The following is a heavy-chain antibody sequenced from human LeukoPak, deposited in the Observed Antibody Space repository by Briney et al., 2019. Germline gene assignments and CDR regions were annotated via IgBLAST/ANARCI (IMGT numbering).Heavy chain of an antibody. CDR1: GFTFSSYA. CDR2: INHSGGT. CDR3: ARHDRDIVVVPAALDY. D-gene: IGHD2-2*01. V-gene: IGHV4-34*01. Sequence: PGGSLRLSCAASGFTFSSYAMSWIRQPPGKGLEWIGEINHSGGTNYNPSLKSRVTISVDTSKNQFSLKLSSVTAADTAVYYCARHDRDIVVVPAALDYWGQGTLVTVSS. J-gene: IGHJ4*02.